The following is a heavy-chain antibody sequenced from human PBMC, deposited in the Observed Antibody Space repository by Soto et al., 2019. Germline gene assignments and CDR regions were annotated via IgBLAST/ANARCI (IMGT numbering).Heavy chain of an antibody. Sequence: PSETLSLTCAVYGGSFSGYYWSWIRQPPGKGLEWIGEINHSGSTNYIPSLKSRVTISVDTSKNQFSLKLSSVTAADTAVYYCARGTTGKVDYWGQGTLVTVSS. V-gene: IGHV4-34*01. CDR1: GGSFSGYY. J-gene: IGHJ4*02. CDR3: ARGTTGKVDY. D-gene: IGHD1-1*01. CDR2: INHSGST.